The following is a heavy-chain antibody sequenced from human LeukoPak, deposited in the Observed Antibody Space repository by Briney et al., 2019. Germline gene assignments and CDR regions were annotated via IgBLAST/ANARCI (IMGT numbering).Heavy chain of an antibody. D-gene: IGHD3-10*01. V-gene: IGHV4-61*02. CDR3: ARDYFVRSLYYYYYMDV. CDR2: IYTSGST. J-gene: IGHJ6*03. Sequence: SETLSLTCTVSGGSISSGSYYWCWIRQPAGKGLEWIGRIYTSGSTNYNPSLKSRVTISVDTSKNQFSLKLSSVTAADTAVYYCARDYFVRSLYYYYYMDVWGKGTTVTVSS. CDR1: GGSISSGSYY.